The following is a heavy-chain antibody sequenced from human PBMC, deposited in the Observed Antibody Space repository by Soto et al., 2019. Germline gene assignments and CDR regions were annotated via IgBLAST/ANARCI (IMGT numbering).Heavy chain of an antibody. Sequence: GVLRLSCAASGFIVSSDYMSWVRQAPGKGLEWVSIIYTGGSTFYADSVKGRFTISRDNSKNMLYLQMNSLRTEDTAVYYCARDKSPTEMAFGYWGQGTLVTVSS. CDR2: IYTGGST. V-gene: IGHV3-53*01. CDR3: ARDKSPTEMAFGY. CDR1: GFIVSSDY. J-gene: IGHJ4*02. D-gene: IGHD3-10*01.